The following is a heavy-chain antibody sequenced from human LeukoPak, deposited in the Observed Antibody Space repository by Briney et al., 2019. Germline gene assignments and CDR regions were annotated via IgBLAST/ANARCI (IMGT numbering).Heavy chain of an antibody. Sequence: ASVKVSCKASGYTFTSYGISWVRQAPGQGLEWMGWISAYNGNTNYAQKLQGRVTMTTDTSTSTAYMELRSLRSDDTAVYYCARVVPAADYYYYYMDVWGKGTTDTVSS. V-gene: IGHV1-18*01. CDR1: GYTFTSYG. D-gene: IGHD2-2*01. CDR3: ARVVPAADYYYYYMDV. J-gene: IGHJ6*03. CDR2: ISAYNGNT.